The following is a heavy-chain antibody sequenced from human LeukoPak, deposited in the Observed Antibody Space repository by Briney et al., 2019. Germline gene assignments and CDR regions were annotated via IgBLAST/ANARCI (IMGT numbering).Heavy chain of an antibody. CDR2: IYYSGST. Sequence: SETLSLTCTVSGGSISSYYWSWIRQPPGKGLEWIGYIYYSGSTNYNPSLKSRVTISVDTSKNQFSLKLSSVTAADTAVCYCARHPPMYYFDYWGQGTLVTVSS. CDR3: ARHPPMYYFDY. V-gene: IGHV4-59*08. J-gene: IGHJ4*02. CDR1: GGSISSYY.